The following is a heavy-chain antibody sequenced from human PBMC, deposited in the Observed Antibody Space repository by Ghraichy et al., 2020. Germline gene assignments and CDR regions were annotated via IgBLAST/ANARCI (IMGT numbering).Heavy chain of an antibody. CDR1: GFTFSSYG. CDR2: IWYDGSNK. Sequence: GGSLRLSCAASGFTFSSYGMHWVRQAPGKGLEWVAVIWYDGSNKYYADSVKGRFTISRDNSKNTLYLQMNSLRAEDTAVYYCAREDIRHGFSGYWGQGTLVTVSS. CDR3: AREDIRHGFSGY. D-gene: IGHD2-15*01. J-gene: IGHJ4*02. V-gene: IGHV3-33*08.